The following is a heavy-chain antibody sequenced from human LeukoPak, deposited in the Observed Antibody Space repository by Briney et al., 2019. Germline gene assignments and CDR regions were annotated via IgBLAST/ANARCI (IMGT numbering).Heavy chain of an antibody. J-gene: IGHJ4*02. CDR3: AREDCSGGSCYGGFDC. D-gene: IGHD2-15*01. CDR2: TCQRSKWYN. Sequence: SQTLSLTCAISGDRVSSNSAAWNWIRQSPSRGLEWLGRTCQRSKWYNEYALSVKSRITINPDTSKNQFSLQLNSVTPEDTAVYYCAREDCSGGSCYGGFDCWGQGTLVTVSS. CDR1: GDRVSSNSAA. V-gene: IGHV6-1*01.